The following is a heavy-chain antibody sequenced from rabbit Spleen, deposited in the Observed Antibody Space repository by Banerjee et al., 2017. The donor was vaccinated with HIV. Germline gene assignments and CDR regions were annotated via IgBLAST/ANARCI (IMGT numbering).Heavy chain of an antibody. CDR3: ARDTSSSFSSYGMDL. Sequence: QEQLVESGGGLVQPEGSLTLTCTASGFSFSSKHYMCWVRQAPGKGPEWIACIAGSSSGFTYSATWAKGRFTCSKTSSTTVTLQMTSLTAADTATYFCARDTSSSFSSYGMDLWGPGTLVTVS. J-gene: IGHJ6*01. CDR2: IAGSSSGFT. V-gene: IGHV1S45*01. CDR1: GFSFSSKHY. D-gene: IGHD1-1*01.